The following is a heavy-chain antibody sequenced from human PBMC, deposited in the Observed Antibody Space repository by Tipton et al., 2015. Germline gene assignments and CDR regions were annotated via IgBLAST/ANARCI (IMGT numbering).Heavy chain of an antibody. J-gene: IGHJ4*01. CDR1: SDSISKCY. CDR2: ISHSGNT. CDR3: ARGDDSTSMATGFDY. D-gene: IGHD2/OR15-2a*01. Sequence: TLSLICSVSSDSISKCYWSWIRQPPGKGLEWIGSISHSGNTYYNPSLGSRATLALDTPKNQFSLTLISATAADTALYYCARGDDSTSMATGFDYWGRGALVTVSS. V-gene: IGHV4-59*04.